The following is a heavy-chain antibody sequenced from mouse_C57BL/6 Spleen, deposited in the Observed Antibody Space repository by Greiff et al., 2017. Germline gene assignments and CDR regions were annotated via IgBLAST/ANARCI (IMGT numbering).Heavy chain of an antibody. CDR3: AREGDVGFAY. CDR2: INPSTGGT. CDR1: GYSFTGYY. V-gene: IGHV1-42*01. D-gene: IGHD3-3*01. Sequence: EVQLQQSGPELVKPGASVKISCKASGYSFTGYYMNWVKQSPEKSLEWIGEINPSTGGTTYNQKFKAKATLTVDKSSSTAYMQLKSLTSEDSAVYYCAREGDVGFAYWGQGTLVTVSA. J-gene: IGHJ3*01.